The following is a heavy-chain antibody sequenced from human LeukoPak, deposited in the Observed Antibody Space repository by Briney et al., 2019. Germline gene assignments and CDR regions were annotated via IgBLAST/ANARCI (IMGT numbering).Heavy chain of an antibody. D-gene: IGHD3-10*02. CDR3: AKELDTMFFDY. Sequence: TGGSLRLSCATSGFNFDRYTIHWVRQAPGKGLEWVSLAGWAGGTTFYSDSVRGRFTISRDSGRKSVYLQMNSLTTDDTAFYSCAKELDTMFFDYWGQGALVTVSS. CDR2: AGWAGGTT. CDR1: GFNFDRYT. J-gene: IGHJ4*02. V-gene: IGHV3-43*01.